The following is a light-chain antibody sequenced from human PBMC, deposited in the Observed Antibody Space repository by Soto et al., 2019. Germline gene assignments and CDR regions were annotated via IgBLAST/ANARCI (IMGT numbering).Light chain of an antibody. V-gene: IGKV3-20*01. CDR3: QQYGSSPRT. CDR1: QSVSSSF. CDR2: GAF. J-gene: IGKJ1*01. Sequence: EIVLTQSPGTLSLSPGERATLSCRASQSVSSSFLAWYQQKPGQAPRLLIYGAFSRATGIPDRFSGSCSGTDFTLTSSRLEPEDFAVYYWQQYGSSPRTFGQGTKVEI.